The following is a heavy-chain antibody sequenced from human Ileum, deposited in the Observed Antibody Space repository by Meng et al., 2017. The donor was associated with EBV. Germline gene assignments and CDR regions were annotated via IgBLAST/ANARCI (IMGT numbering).Heavy chain of an antibody. D-gene: IGHD5-18*01. J-gene: IGHJ4*02. CDR2: IYHSGGT. Sequence: LQESGPGLVKPSGTLSLTCAVSGASITESNSWSWVRQPPGKGLEWIGEIYHSGGTNYNPSLKSRVTISVDKSKNQISLKLNSVTAADTAVYYCARWAFIYSYGFDHWGQGTLVTVSS. CDR1: GASITESNS. CDR3: ARWAFIYSYGFDH. V-gene: IGHV4-4*02.